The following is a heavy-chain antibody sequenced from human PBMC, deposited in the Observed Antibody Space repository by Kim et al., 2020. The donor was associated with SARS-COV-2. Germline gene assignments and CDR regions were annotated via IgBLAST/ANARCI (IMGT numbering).Heavy chain of an antibody. D-gene: IGHD5-18*01. CDR1: GFTFSSYW. CDR3: AREDTAHGWDYFEY. J-gene: IGHJ4*02. Sequence: GGSLRLSCAASGFTFSSYWMSWVRQAPGKGLEWVANIKQDGSEKYYVDSVKGRFTISRDNAKNSLHLQMNSLRAEDTAVYYCAREDTAHGWDYFEYWGQGPLVTVS. CDR2: IKQDGSEK. V-gene: IGHV3-7*01.